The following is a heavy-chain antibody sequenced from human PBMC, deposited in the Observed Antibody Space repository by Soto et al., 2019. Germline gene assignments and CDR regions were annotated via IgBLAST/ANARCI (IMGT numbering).Heavy chain of an antibody. Sequence: PGGSLRLSCAASGFTFSSYSMNWVRQAPGKGLEWVSYISSSSSTIYYADSVKGRFTISRDNAKNSLYLQMNSLRDEDTAVYYCARMYYYDSSGYPDAFDIWGQGTMVTVSS. CDR2: ISSSSSTI. J-gene: IGHJ3*02. CDR3: ARMYYYDSSGYPDAFDI. V-gene: IGHV3-48*02. D-gene: IGHD3-22*01. CDR1: GFTFSSYS.